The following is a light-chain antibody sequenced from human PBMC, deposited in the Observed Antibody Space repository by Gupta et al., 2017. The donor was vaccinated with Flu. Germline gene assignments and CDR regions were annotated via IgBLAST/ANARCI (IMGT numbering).Light chain of an antibody. Sequence: DIVMTQSPDPLAVSLGERATINCKSSQSVLYSSNNKNYCAWYQQKPGQPPKLLIYWASTRESGVPVRFSGSGSGTDFTLTISSLQAEDVAVYYCQQYYSTPLTFGQGTKVEIK. J-gene: IGKJ1*01. CDR2: WAS. CDR1: QSVLYSSNNKNY. V-gene: IGKV4-1*01. CDR3: QQYYSTPLT.